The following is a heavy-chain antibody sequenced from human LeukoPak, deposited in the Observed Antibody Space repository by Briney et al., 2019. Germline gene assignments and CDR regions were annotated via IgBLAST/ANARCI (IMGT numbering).Heavy chain of an antibody. CDR1: GGSISSYY. CDR2: INHSEST. D-gene: IGHD5-24*01. Sequence: SETLSLTCTVSGGSISSYYWSWIRQPPGKGLEWIGEINHSESTNYNPSLKSRVTISVDTSKNQFSLKLSSVTAADTAVYYCARLEMATIRRWFDPWGQGTLVTVSS. CDR3: ARLEMATIRRWFDP. J-gene: IGHJ5*02. V-gene: IGHV4-34*01.